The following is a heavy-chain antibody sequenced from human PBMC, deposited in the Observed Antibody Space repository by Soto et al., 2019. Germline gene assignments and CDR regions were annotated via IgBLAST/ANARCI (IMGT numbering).Heavy chain of an antibody. CDR3: ARDRLWGSYYHGSGKGGWLDP. J-gene: IGHJ5*02. D-gene: IGHD3-10*01. CDR1: GCSISSYY. Sequence: SETLSLTCAVSGCSISSYYWSWIRQPPGKGLEWIGYIYYSGSTSYNPSLKSRVKRSVDTSKDQSYLKLSSVTAADTAVDNGARDRLWGSYYHGSGKGGWLDPWGQGTLVTVSS. V-gene: IGHV4-59*01. CDR2: IYYSGST.